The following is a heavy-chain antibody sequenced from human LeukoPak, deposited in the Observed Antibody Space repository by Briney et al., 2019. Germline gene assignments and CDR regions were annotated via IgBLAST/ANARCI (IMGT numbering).Heavy chain of an antibody. Sequence: ASVKVSCKASGYIFINYYIYWVRQAPGQGLEWMGLINPSGGRTGYAQNFQGRVTMTRDMSTSTVYLELGSLRSKDTAVYYCARGPYSSGWYGLDFWGQGTLVTVSS. CDR2: INPSGGRT. CDR1: GYIFINYY. J-gene: IGHJ4*02. V-gene: IGHV1-46*01. D-gene: IGHD6-19*01. CDR3: ARGPYSSGWYGLDF.